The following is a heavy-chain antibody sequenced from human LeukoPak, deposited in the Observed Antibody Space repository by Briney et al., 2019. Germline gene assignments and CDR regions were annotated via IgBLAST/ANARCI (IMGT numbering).Heavy chain of an antibody. J-gene: IGHJ5*02. Sequence: GASVKVSCKASGYTFTSYYMHWVRQAPGQGLEWMGIINPSGGSTSYAQKFQGRVTMTRDTSTSTAYMELRSLRSDDTAVYYCARGYDILTGYLSWGQGTLVTVSS. D-gene: IGHD3-9*01. CDR1: GYTFTSYY. V-gene: IGHV1-46*01. CDR3: ARGYDILTGYLS. CDR2: INPSGGST.